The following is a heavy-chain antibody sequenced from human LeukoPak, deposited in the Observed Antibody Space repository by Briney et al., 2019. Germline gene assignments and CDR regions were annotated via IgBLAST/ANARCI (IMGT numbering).Heavy chain of an antibody. CDR3: ARADYDFWSGYSDPRNDY. CDR2: ISSSSSTI. V-gene: IGHV3-48*01. CDR1: GFTFSSYS. Sequence: GGSLRLSCAASGFTFSSYSMNWVRQAPGKGLEWVSYISSSSSTIYYADSVKGQFTISRDNAKNSLYLQMNSLRAEDTAVYYCARADYDFWSGYSDPRNDYWGQGTLVTVSS. J-gene: IGHJ4*02. D-gene: IGHD3-3*01.